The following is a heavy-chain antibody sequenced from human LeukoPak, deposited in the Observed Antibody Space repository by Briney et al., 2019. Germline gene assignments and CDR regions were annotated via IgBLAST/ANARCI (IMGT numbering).Heavy chain of an antibody. CDR2: INPSGGST. J-gene: IGHJ5*02. CDR3: ARDRSTYCSGGSCYSRYNWFDP. CDR1: GYTFTSYY. Sequence: ASVKVSCKASGYTFTSYYMHWVRQAPGQGLEWMGIINPSGGSTSYAQKFQGRVTITADESTSTAYMELSSLRSEDTAVYYCARDRSTYCSGGSCYSRYNWFDPWGQGTLVTVSS. V-gene: IGHV1-46*01. D-gene: IGHD2-15*01.